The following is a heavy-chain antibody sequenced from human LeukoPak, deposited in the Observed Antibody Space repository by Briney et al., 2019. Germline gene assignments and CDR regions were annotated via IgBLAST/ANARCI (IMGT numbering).Heavy chain of an antibody. CDR1: GFTFSDYY. CDR3: ARNRDGYLPFDY. CDR2: ISSSSYT. J-gene: IGHJ4*02. V-gene: IGHV3-11*06. D-gene: IGHD5-24*01. Sequence: GGSLRLSCAASGFTFSDYYMSWIRQAPGKGLEWGSYISSSSYTNYADSVKVRFTISSDNAKNSLYLPMNSLRAEDTAVYYCARNRDGYLPFDYWGQGTLVTVSS.